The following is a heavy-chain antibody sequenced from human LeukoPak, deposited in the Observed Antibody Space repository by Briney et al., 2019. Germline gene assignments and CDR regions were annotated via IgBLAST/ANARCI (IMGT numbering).Heavy chain of an antibody. CDR2: IRNRARGYTT. CDR3: ARPNGIDWSIDYFDY. J-gene: IGHJ4*02. V-gene: IGHV3-72*01. D-gene: IGHD3-9*01. Sequence: PGGSLRLSCVASGFMFSDHYMAWVRQPPGKGLEWVGRIRNRARGYTTEYAASVEGRFTVSRDHSKNSLYLQMNSLKTEDTAVYYCARPNGIDWSIDYFDYWGQGTLVTVSS. CDR1: GFMFSDHY.